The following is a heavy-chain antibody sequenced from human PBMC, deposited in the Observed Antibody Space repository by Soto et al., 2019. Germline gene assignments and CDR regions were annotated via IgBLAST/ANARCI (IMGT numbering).Heavy chain of an antibody. V-gene: IGHV1-18*01. CDR3: ARDKLLGELSSLYWFDP. Sequence: EASVKVSCKASGYTFTSYGISWVRRAPGQGLEWMGWISAYNGNTNYAQKLQGRVTMTTDTSTSTAYMELRSLRSDDTAVYYCARDKLLGELSSLYWFDPWGQGTLVTVSS. CDR1: GYTFTSYG. CDR2: ISAYNGNT. J-gene: IGHJ5*02. D-gene: IGHD3-16*02.